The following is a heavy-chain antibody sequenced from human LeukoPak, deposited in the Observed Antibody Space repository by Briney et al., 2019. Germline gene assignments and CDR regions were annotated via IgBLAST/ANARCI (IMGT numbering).Heavy chain of an antibody. D-gene: IGHD3-22*01. CDR1: GGSIINSNW. Sequence: SETLSITCAVSGGSIINSNWWSWVRQPPGKGLEWIGEIDHSGSTSYNPPLKSRVTMSVDRSQNQFSLRLSTVTAADTAVYYCARVSPYDSSGYFRFDPWGQGTLVTVSS. J-gene: IGHJ5*02. CDR2: IDHSGST. CDR3: ARVSPYDSSGYFRFDP. V-gene: IGHV4-4*02.